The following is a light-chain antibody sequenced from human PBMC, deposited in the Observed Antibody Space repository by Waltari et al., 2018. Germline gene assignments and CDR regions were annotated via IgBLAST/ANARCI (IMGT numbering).Light chain of an antibody. CDR3: QQADRLPLT. V-gene: IGKV1-12*01. J-gene: IGKJ4*01. CDR1: QDILSW. Sequence: DIQMTQSPTSVSASVGDRVTITCRASQDILSWLARYPQKPGKAPKLLISAASGLESGVPSRFSGRGSGTDFTLTISSLQPEDFATYYCQQADRLPLTFGGGTKVEIK. CDR2: AAS.